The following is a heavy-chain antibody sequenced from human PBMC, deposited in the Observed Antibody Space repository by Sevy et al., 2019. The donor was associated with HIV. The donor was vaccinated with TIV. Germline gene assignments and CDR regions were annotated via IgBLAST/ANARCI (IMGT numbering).Heavy chain of an antibody. V-gene: IGHV3-30-3*01. D-gene: IGHD3-10*01. CDR3: ARDETANYYGSGSYYNPFDY. J-gene: IGHJ4*02. Sequence: GGSLRLSCAASGFTFSSYAMHWVRQAPGKGLEWVAVISYDGSNKYYADSVKGRFTISRDNSKNTLYLQMNSLRAEDTAVYYCARDETANYYGSGSYYNPFDYWGQGTLATVSS. CDR1: GFTFSSYA. CDR2: ISYDGSNK.